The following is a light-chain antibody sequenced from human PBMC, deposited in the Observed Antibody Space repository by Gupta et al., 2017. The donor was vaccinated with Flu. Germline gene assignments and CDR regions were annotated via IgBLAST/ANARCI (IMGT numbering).Light chain of an antibody. Sequence: QSALTQPAYVSGSPGQLITISCIRTSSDVGTYRMVSWYQQHPGKAPKLLIYEVNKRPSGVSNRFSGSKSGNTASLTIAGLQAEDEADYFCYSYAGSSTLVFGTGTKVTVL. CDR2: EVN. J-gene: IGLJ1*01. CDR1: SSDVGTYRM. CDR3: YSYAGSSTLV. V-gene: IGLV2-23*02.